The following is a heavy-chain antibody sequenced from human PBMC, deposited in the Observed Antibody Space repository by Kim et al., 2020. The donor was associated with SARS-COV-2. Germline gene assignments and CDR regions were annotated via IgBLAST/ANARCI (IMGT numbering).Heavy chain of an antibody. CDR1: GVSISSSSNY. J-gene: IGHJ4*02. V-gene: IGHV4-39*01. CDR3: ARLVSENSAVEY. CDR2: INYSGNT. Sequence: SETLSLTCTVSGVSISSSSNYWGWIRQPPGKELEWIGSINYSGNTYYNPSLKSRVTISVDTSKNQFSLKMRSVTAADTAVYYCARLVSENSAVEYWGQGTLVTVSS.